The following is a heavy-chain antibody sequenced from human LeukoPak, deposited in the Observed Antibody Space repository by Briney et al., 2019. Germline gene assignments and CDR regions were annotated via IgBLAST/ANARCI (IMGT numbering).Heavy chain of an antibody. D-gene: IGHD6-19*01. CDR3: ARRPAVAGTYVY. V-gene: IGHV4-39*01. CDR1: GGSISSSSYY. CDR2: IYCSGST. J-gene: IGHJ4*02. Sequence: SETLSLTCTVSGGSISSSSYYWGWIRQPPGKGLEWIGSIYCSGSTYYNPSLKSRVTISVDTSKNQFSLKLSSVTAADTAVYYCARRPAVAGTYVYWGQGTLVTVSS.